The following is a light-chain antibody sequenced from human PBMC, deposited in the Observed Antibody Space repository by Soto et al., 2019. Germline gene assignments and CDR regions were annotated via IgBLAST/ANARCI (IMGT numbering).Light chain of an antibody. V-gene: IGKV3D-20*01. CDR1: QTVSSNY. CDR3: QQYGSSPQT. J-gene: IGKJ1*01. CDR2: DAS. Sequence: EIVFTPDSAPLSLSPGGRGTLSCGGSQTVSSNYLAWYQLKPGLAPRLLVYDASSRATGIPDRFSGSGSGTDFTLTISRLEVEDFAVYYCQQYGSSPQTFGQGTKVDNK.